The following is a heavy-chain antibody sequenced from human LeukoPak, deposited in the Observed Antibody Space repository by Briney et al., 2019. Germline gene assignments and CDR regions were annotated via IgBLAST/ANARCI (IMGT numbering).Heavy chain of an antibody. J-gene: IGHJ4*02. CDR2: VSTYNGDT. V-gene: IGHV1-18*01. CDR1: GYTFRSYG. D-gene: IGHD1-14*01. CDR3: ARRYLYYFDY. Sequence: ASVKVSCKASGYTFRSYGISWVRQAPGQGLEWMGWVSTYNGDTNYAQKVQGRVTMTRDMSTSTVYMELSSLRSEDTAVYYCARRYLYYFDYWGQGTLVTVSS.